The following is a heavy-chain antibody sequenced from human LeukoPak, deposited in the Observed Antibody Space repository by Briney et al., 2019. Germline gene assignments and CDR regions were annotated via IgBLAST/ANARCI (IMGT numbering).Heavy chain of an antibody. CDR1: GFTFSSYG. D-gene: IGHD1-26*01. CDR3: AKSPPPGGSYDYYFDY. CDR2: VWYDGSNK. Sequence: GGSLRLSCAASGFTFSSYGMHWVRQAPGKGLEWVAVVWYDGSNKYYADSVKGRFTISRDNSKNTLYLQMNSLRAEDTAVYYCAKSPPPGGSYDYYFDYWGQGTLVTVSS. J-gene: IGHJ4*02. V-gene: IGHV3-33*06.